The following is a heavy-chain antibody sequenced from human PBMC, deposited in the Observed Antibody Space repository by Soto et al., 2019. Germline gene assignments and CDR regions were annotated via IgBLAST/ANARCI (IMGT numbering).Heavy chain of an antibody. Sequence: EVQLLDSGGGLVQPGGSLRLSCEASGFTFSHYAMNWVRQAPGKGLEWVLGISGGGDNTYYADSVKGRFTISRDNSKNTVFLQMNSLRAEYTAVYYCAEERLARGFDYWGQGTLVTVSS. CDR2: ISGGGDNT. CDR1: GFTFSHYA. J-gene: IGHJ4*02. V-gene: IGHV3-23*01. CDR3: AEERLARGFDY.